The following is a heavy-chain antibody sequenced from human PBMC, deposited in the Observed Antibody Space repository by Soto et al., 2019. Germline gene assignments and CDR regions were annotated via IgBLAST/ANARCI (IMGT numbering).Heavy chain of an antibody. CDR1: GFTFRSYG. Sequence: PGGSLRLSCAASGFTFRSYGMHWVRQAPDTGLEWVAVISYDGSNRYYADSVKGRFTISRDNSRNTLYLQMSSLSAEDTAFYYCAKDVTALVRGILPYYYYGMDVWGQGTTVTVSS. V-gene: IGHV3-30*18. CDR2: ISYDGSNR. J-gene: IGHJ6*02. CDR3: AKDVTALVRGILPYYYYGMDV. D-gene: IGHD3-10*01.